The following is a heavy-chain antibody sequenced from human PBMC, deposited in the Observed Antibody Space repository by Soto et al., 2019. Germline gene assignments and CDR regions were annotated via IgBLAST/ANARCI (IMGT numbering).Heavy chain of an antibody. J-gene: IGHJ4*02. V-gene: IGHV1-69*19. CDR2: ISPMFGAA. CDR3: AREVQVHTPAFVY. CDR1: GGTFNTYA. D-gene: IGHD3-10*01. Sequence: QVQLVQSGAEMKKPGSSVKVSCQSSGGTFNTYAMNWVRQAPGQGPEWMGDISPMFGAANYAPKFQGRVTRTADESTGTSDMQWSSVTSEDTALYSCAREVQVHTPAFVYWGQGTLVTVSS.